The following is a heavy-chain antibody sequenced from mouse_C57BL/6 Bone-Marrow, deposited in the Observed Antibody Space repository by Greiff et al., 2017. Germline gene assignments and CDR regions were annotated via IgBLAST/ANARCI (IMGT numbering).Heavy chain of an antibody. CDR2: LYPGDGDT. V-gene: IGHV1-80*01. CDR1: GYAFSSYW. D-gene: IGHD1-1*02. Sequence: QVHVKQSGAELVKPGASVKISCKASGYAFSSYWMNWVKQRPGKGLEWIGQLYPGDGDTNYNGKFKGKATLTADKSSSTAYMQLSSLTSEDSAVYCCARGGGGAYWGQGTLVTVSA. CDR3: ARGGGGAY. J-gene: IGHJ3*01.